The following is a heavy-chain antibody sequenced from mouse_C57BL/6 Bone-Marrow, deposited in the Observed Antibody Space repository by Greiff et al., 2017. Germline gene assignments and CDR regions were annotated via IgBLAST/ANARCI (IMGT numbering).Heavy chain of an antibody. CDR1: GYTFTGYW. J-gene: IGHJ4*01. CDR3: ARWGYGSSPYAMDY. D-gene: IGHD1-1*01. V-gene: IGHV1-9*01. CDR2: ILPGSGST. Sequence: QVQLQQSGAELMKPGASVKLSCKATGYTFTGYWIEWVKQRPGHGLEWIGEILPGSGSTNYHEKFKGKATFTADTSSNTAYMQLSRLTTEDSAIYYCARWGYGSSPYAMDYWGQGTSVTVSS.